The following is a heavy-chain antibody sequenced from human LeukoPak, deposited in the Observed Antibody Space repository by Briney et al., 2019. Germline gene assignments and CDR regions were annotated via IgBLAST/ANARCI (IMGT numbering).Heavy chain of an antibody. CDR1: GYTFTCYY. CDR2: INPRGGTT. D-gene: IGHD5-18*01. J-gene: IGHJ6*02. Sequence: ASVKVSCKASGYTFTCYYRHWVRQAPGQGLEWMGIINPRGGTTTYAQKFQGRVTMTRDTSTRTVYMELYSLRSEDTAVYYCARETAMVTNYYYYYGMDVWGQGTTVTVSS. CDR3: ARETAMVTNYYYYYGMDV. V-gene: IGHV1-46*01.